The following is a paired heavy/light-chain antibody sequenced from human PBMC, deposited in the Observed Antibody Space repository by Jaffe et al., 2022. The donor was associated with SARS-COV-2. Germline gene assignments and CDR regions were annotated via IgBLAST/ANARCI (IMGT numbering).Heavy chain of an antibody. D-gene: IGHD6-6*01. CDR3: ARVATTSSFDY. V-gene: IGHV3-7*03. CDR1: GFGFSGPW. CDR2: IMSDGSGT. Sequence: EVQLVESGGGLVQPGGSLRLSCAASGFGFSGPWMSWVRQAPGKGLEWVATIMSDGSGTQYVDSVKGRFTVSRDNPKNSLYLQMNSLRAEDTAMYYCARVATTSSFDYWGQGILVTVSS. J-gene: IGHJ4*02.
Light chain of an antibody. J-gene: IGLJ3*02. V-gene: IGLV8-61*01. CDR3: GLYLGSGIWV. CDR1: SGSVSTSYS. CDR2: KTN. Sequence: QTVVTQEPSFSVSPGGTVTLTCGLTSGSVSTSYSPSWYQQTPGQAPRTLIYKTNTRSSGVPDRFSGSILGNKAALTITGAQADDESDYHCGLYLGSGIWVFGGGTKLTVL.